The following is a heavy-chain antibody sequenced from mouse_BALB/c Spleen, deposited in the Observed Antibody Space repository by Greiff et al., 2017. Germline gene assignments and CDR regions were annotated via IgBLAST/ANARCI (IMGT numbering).Heavy chain of an antibody. CDR3: ALYYGYDGYFDY. V-gene: IGHV3-8*02. J-gene: IGHJ2*01. CDR2: ISYSGST. CDR1: GDSITSGY. Sequence: EVQLVESGPSLVKPSQTLSLTCSVTGDSITSGYWNWIRKFPGNKLEYMGYISYSGSTYYNPSLKSRISITRDTSKNQYYLQLNSVTTEDTATYYCALYYGYDGYFDYWGQGTTLTVSS. D-gene: IGHD2-2*01.